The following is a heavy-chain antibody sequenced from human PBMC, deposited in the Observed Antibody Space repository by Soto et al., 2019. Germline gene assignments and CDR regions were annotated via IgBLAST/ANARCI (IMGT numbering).Heavy chain of an antibody. CDR2: INHSGST. CDR3: ARSITMVRGVIVIFDY. V-gene: IGHV4-34*01. D-gene: IGHD3-10*01. CDR1: GGSFSGYY. Sequence: PSETLSLTCAVYGGSFSGYYWSWIRQPPGKGLEWIGEINHSGSTNYNPSLKSRVTISVDTSKNQFSLKLSSVTAADTAVYYCARSITMVRGVIVIFDYWGQGTLVTVSS. J-gene: IGHJ4*02.